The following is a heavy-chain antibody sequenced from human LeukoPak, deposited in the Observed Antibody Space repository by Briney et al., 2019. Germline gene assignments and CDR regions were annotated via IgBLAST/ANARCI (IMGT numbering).Heavy chain of an antibody. V-gene: IGHV4-4*02. Sequence: GSLRLSCAASGFTFSSHGMNWVRQAPGKGLEWIGEIYHSGSTNYNPSLKSRVTISVDKSKNQFSLKLSSVTAADTAVYYCARVYASQDWGQGTLVTVSS. CDR1: GFTFSSHG. CDR2: IYHSGST. D-gene: IGHD2-8*01. CDR3: ARVYASQD. J-gene: IGHJ4*02.